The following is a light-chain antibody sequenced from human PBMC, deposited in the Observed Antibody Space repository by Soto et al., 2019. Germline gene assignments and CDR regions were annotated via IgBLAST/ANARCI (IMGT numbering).Light chain of an antibody. V-gene: IGLV2-14*03. Sequence: QSALTQPASVSGSPGQSITISCTGTSSDVGGYNYVSWYQQHPVKAPKLMIYDVTNRPSGVSNRFSGSKSGNTASLTISGLQAEDEADYYCSSYTCSSTLHVVFGGGTKLTVL. J-gene: IGLJ2*01. CDR2: DVT. CDR1: SSDVGGYNY. CDR3: SSYTCSSTLHVV.